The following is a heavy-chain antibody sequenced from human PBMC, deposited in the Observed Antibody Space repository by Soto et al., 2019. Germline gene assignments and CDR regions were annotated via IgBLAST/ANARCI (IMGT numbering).Heavy chain of an antibody. CDR3: ARDDVLCDGGRCYGIPLNG. CDR2: IQSGGTT. D-gene: IGHD2-15*01. V-gene: IGHV3-66*01. Sequence: EVQLVESGGGLVQPGGSLRLSCAASGFTVSSKYMTWVRQAPGKGLEWVSLIQSGGTTYYADSVKGRFTISRDTSENTLQLQMDSLRVEDTAVYYCARDDVLCDGGRCYGIPLNGWGKGTTVTVSS. J-gene: IGHJ6*04. CDR1: GFTVSSKY.